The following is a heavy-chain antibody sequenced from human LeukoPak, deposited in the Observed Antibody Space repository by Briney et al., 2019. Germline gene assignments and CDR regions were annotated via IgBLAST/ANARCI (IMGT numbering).Heavy chain of an antibody. D-gene: IGHD3-16*01. CDR3: ARKDYPWGNLYGGYFDS. J-gene: IGHJ4*02. CDR1: GFIFSMYA. Sequence: GRSLRLSCAASGFIFSMYAMHWVRQAPGKGREWVAVISFDGSSQHYADSVKGRFTISRDNSQNTMYLQMNSLRPEDTAVYYCARKDYPWGNLYGGYFDSWGQGILVTVSS. CDR2: ISFDGSSQ. V-gene: IGHV3-30*04.